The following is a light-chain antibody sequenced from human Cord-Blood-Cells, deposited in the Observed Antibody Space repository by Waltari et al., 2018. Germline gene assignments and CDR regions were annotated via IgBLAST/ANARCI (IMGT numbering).Light chain of an antibody. J-gene: IGKJ2*01. V-gene: IGKV3-20*01. CDR1: QSVSSSY. CDR3: QQYGSSPPMYT. Sequence: EIVLTQSPGTLSLSPGERATLSRRASQSVSSSYLAWYQQKPGQAPRLLIYGASSRATGIPDRFSGSGSGTDFTLTISRLEPEDFAVYYCQQYGSSPPMYTFGQGTKLEIK. CDR2: GAS.